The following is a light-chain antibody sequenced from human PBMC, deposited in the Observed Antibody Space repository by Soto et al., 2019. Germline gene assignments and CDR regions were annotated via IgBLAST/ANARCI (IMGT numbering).Light chain of an antibody. J-gene: IGKJ2*01. V-gene: IGKV3-15*01. CDR2: GAS. CDR1: QSVSSN. Sequence: EIVMTQSPATLSVSPGERATLSCRASQSVSSNLAWYQQKPGQAPRLLIYGASARATGIPARFSGSGSGTEFTLTLSSLQSADFAIYYRQQDNNWPPGTFGQGTKLEIK. CDR3: QQDNNWPPGT.